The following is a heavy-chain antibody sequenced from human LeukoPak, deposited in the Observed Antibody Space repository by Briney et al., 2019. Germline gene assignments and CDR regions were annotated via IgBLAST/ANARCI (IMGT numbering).Heavy chain of an antibody. CDR2: ISYDGSNK. V-gene: IGHV3-30*04. CDR3: ARGRGYGSGSYIDY. Sequence: GGSLRLSCAASGFTFSSYAMHWVRQAPGKGLEWVAVISYDGSNKYYADSVKGRFTISRDNSKNTLYLQMNSLRAEDTAVYYCARGRGYGSGSYIDYWGQGTLVTVS. CDR1: GFTFSSYA. J-gene: IGHJ4*02. D-gene: IGHD3-10*01.